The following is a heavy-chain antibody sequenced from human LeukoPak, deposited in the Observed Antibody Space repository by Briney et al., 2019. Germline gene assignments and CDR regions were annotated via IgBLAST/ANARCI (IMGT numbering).Heavy chain of an antibody. CDR3: AGDVLSGGRSWTTFYI. CDR2: IYTSGST. V-gene: IGHV4-4*07. J-gene: IGHJ3*02. CDR1: GGSISSYY. Sequence: PSETLSLTCTVSGGSISSYYWSWIRQPAGKGLEWIGRIYTSGSTNYNPSLKSRATMSVDTSKNKFSLMLSSVTAADTAVYYCAGDVLSGGRSWTTFYIWGQGTMVTVSS. D-gene: IGHD3-10*01.